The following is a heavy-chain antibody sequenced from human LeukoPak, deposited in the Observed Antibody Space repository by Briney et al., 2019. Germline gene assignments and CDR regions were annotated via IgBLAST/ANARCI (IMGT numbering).Heavy chain of an antibody. CDR2: IYYSGDT. CDR1: GGSLSSGDYY. Sequence: PSQTLSLTCTVSGGSLSSGDYYWSWIRQHPGKGLEWVGYIYYSGDTYHNPSLKSRVTISMDTSGNQFSLKLSSVTAADTAVYYCARAPRLTNSCYFFDYWGQGTVVSVSS. J-gene: IGHJ4*02. CDR3: ARAPRLTNSCYFFDY. D-gene: IGHD4/OR15-4a*01. V-gene: IGHV4-31*02.